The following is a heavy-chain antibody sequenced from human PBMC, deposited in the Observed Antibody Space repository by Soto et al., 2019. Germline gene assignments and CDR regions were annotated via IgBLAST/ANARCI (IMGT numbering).Heavy chain of an antibody. CDR3: ARGNRGYYYYYGMDV. CDR2: ISYDGSNK. Sequence: GGSLRLSCAASGFTFSSYAMHWVRQAPGKGLEWVAVISYDGSNKYYADSVKGRFTISRDNSKNTLYLQMNSLRAEDTAVYYCARGNRGYYYYYGMDVWGQGTTVTVSS. V-gene: IGHV3-30-3*01. D-gene: IGHD3-10*01. J-gene: IGHJ6*02. CDR1: GFTFSSYA.